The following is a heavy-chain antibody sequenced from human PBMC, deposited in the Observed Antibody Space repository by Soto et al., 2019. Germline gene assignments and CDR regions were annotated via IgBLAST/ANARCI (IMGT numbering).Heavy chain of an antibody. Sequence: QVQLVESGGGEVQPGGSLRLSCVASGFTFSSYAMHWVRQAPGKGLEWVSILSYDGSKKYYADSVKGRFTISRDNSKNTLYLQLNSLRPDDTAVYYCARERPWFDPWGQGTLVTVSS. CDR3: ARERPWFDP. J-gene: IGHJ5*02. V-gene: IGHV3-30-3*01. CDR1: GFTFSSYA. CDR2: LSYDGSKK.